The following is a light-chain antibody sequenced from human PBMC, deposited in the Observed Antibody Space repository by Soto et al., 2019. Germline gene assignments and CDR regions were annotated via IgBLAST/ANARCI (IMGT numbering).Light chain of an antibody. CDR1: QSLVYSEGNTY. CDR3: MQGTHWPLT. V-gene: IGKV2-30*01. Sequence: DVVMTQSPLSLPVTLGQPASISCRSSQSLVYSEGNTYLHWFQQRPGQSPRRLIYKVSNRDSGVPDRFSGSGSGTDFTLQISRVEADDVGIYYCMQGTHWPLTFGQGTKLEIK. CDR2: KVS. J-gene: IGKJ2*01.